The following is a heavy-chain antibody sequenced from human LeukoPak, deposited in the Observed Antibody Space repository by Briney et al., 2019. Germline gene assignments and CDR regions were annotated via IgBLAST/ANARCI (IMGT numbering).Heavy chain of an antibody. Sequence: PSETLSLTCTVSGGSISSSSYYWSWIRQPPGKGLEWIGYIYYSGSTNYNPSLKSQVTISVDTSKNQFSLKLSSVTAADTAVYYCARGWFGELLHYWGQGTLVTVSS. CDR2: IYYSGST. J-gene: IGHJ4*02. V-gene: IGHV4-61*01. D-gene: IGHD3-10*01. CDR1: GGSISSSSYY. CDR3: ARGWFGELLHY.